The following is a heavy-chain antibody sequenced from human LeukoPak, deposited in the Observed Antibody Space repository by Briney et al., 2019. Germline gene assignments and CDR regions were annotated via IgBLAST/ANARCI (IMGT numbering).Heavy chain of an antibody. D-gene: IGHD3-22*01. CDR3: ARVRPTTYSSGYYYVDY. V-gene: IGHV1-18*01. Sequence: GASVKVSCTASGYTFTSYGISWVRQAPGQGPEWMGWISAYNGNTNYAQKLQGRVTMTTDTSTSTAYMEMRSLRSDDTAVYYCARVRPTTYSSGYYYVDYWGQGTLVTVSS. CDR2: ISAYNGNT. J-gene: IGHJ4*02. CDR1: GYTFTSYG.